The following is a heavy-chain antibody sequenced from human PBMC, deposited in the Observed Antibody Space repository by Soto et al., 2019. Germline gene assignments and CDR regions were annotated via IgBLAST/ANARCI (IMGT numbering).Heavy chain of an antibody. CDR1: GYTFTSYG. J-gene: IGHJ6*02. V-gene: IGHV1-18*04. CDR3: ARGGYYDSSGSRNYYSYGMNV. Sequence: QAQLVQSGAEVKKPGASVKVSCKASGYTFTSYGINWVRQAPGQGLEWLGWISAYDGNTKYAQSVQGRVSMTTDTSTKTAYMELRSLRSDDTAMYYCARGGYYDSSGSRNYYSYGMNVWGQGTTVSVSS. D-gene: IGHD3-22*01. CDR2: ISAYDGNT.